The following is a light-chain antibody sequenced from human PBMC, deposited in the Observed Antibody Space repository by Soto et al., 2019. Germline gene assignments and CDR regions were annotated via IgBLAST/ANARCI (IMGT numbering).Light chain of an antibody. CDR2: GAS. CDR3: QQYDSSPRT. CDR1: QSVSSN. V-gene: IGKV3-20*01. Sequence: EIVLTQSPATLSWSPVERATLSCRASQSVSSNLAWYQQKPGQAPRLLISGASSRAADIPDRFSGSGSGTDFTLTINRLEPEDFEVYYCQQYDSSPRTFGQGTKVDIK. J-gene: IGKJ1*01.